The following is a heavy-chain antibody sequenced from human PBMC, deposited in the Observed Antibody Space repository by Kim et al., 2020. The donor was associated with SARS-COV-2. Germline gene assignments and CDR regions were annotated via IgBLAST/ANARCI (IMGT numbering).Heavy chain of an antibody. CDR3: ARVVVAAMYNWFDP. Sequence: ASVKVSCKASGYTFTSYDINWVRQATGQGLEWMGWMNPNSGNTGYAQKFQGRVTTTRNTSISTAYMELSSLRSEDTAVYYCARVVVAAMYNWFDPWGQGTLVTVSS. V-gene: IGHV1-8*01. J-gene: IGHJ5*02. CDR2: MNPNSGNT. CDR1: GYTFTSYD. D-gene: IGHD2-15*01.